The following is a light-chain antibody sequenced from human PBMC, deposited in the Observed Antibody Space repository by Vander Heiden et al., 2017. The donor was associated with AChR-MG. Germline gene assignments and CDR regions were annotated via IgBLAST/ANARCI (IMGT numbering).Light chain of an antibody. J-gene: IGKJ1*01. Sequence: DIQMTQSPSSLSASVGDRVTIACRASQSISSYLNWYQHRPGKAPKLLIYAASRLQCGVPSRFSGSGSGTYFSLTISSLQPEDFAAYYCQQSSSTPWTFGQGTNVEVK. CDR3: QQSSSTPWT. CDR1: QSISSY. V-gene: IGKV1-39*01. CDR2: AAS.